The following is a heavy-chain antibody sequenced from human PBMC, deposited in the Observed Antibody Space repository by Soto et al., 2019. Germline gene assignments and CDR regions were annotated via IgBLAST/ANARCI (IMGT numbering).Heavy chain of an antibody. CDR2: IRSRGGST. D-gene: IGHD2-15*01. Sequence: EVQLLESGGGLVQPGGSLTLSCAASGFTFTNYDMRWVRQPPGKGLEWVSVIRSRGGSTNYAGSVKGRFTVSRDNSKNTLYLPMYSLRAEDTAVYYCAKEFCSGHSCTTYYSYMDVWVNGPKVTVSS. J-gene: IGHJ6*03. CDR3: AKEFCSGHSCTTYYSYMDV. CDR1: GFTFTNYD. V-gene: IGHV3-23*01.